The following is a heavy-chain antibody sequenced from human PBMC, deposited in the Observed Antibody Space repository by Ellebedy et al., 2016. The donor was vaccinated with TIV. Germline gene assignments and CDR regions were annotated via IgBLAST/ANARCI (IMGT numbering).Heavy chain of an antibody. CDR3: ARDLVGETSFVGY. Sequence: ASVKVSXKASGYTFRYFYMHWVRQAPGQGLEWVGVINPSSGSTSYAQKFQGRVTMTRDTSTSTVYMEMTSLRSDDTAVYYCARDLVGETSFVGYWGQGTLVTVSS. V-gene: IGHV1-46*01. J-gene: IGHJ4*02. D-gene: IGHD1-26*01. CDR2: INPSSGST. CDR1: GYTFRYFY.